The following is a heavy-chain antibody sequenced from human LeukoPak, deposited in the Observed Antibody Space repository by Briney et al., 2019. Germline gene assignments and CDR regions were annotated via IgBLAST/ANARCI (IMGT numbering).Heavy chain of an antibody. CDR3: VSYCSGGRCDD. Sequence: PSETLSLTCAVYGGSFSGYYWSWICQPPEKGLEWIGEINHVGATNYNPSLKSRVTISVDTSKNQFSLKLSSVTAADTALYYCVSYCSGGRCDDWGQGTLVTVSS. V-gene: IGHV4-34*01. J-gene: IGHJ4*02. D-gene: IGHD2-15*01. CDR1: GGSFSGYY. CDR2: INHVGAT.